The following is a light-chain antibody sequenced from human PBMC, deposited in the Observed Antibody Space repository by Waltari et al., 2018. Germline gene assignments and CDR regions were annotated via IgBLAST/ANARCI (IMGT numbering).Light chain of an antibody. CDR2: ANT. CDR3: QSYDSSLSGVV. Sequence: QSVLTQPPSVSAAPGQRVTISCTGSSSNIGAGYDVQWYQHLPGAAPELLIYANTNRPSGVPDRISASKSGTSASLAITGLRAADEAVYYCQSYDSSLSGVVFGGGTKLTVL. J-gene: IGLJ2*01. CDR1: SSNIGAGYD. V-gene: IGLV1-40*01.